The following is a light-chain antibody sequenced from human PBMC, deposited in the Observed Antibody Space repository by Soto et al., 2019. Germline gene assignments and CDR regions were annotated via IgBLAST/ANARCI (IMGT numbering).Light chain of an antibody. J-gene: IGLJ2*01. CDR2: EVS. Sequence: QSALTQPPSASGSPGQSVTISCTGTSRDVGGYNYVSWYQQHPGKAPKLLIYEVSERPSGVPDRFSGSKSGNTASLTVSGLQAEDEADYYCSSYAGSNNLVFGGGTQLTVL. CDR1: SRDVGGYNY. V-gene: IGLV2-8*01. CDR3: SSYAGSNNLV.